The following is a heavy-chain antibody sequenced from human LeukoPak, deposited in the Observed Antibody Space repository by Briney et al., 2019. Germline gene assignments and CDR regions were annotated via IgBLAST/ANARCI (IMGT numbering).Heavy chain of an antibody. CDR1: GDTFTIFF. J-gene: IGHJ4*02. V-gene: IGHV1-46*01. CDR2: INPRSGGT. Sequence: ASLKVSCKASGDTFTIFFMQCGRHAPGQRLEWMGIINPRSGGTNYGQTLKGRVTMTKERSTSTVYREMSSLRSEDTAVYYGVRDSYGDYVYWGQGALFAASS. D-gene: IGHD4-17*01. CDR3: VRDSYGDYVY.